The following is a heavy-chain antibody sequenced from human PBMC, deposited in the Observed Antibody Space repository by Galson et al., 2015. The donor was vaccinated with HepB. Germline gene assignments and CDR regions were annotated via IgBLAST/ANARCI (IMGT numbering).Heavy chain of an antibody. J-gene: IGHJ4*02. Sequence: SLRLSCAASGFTFSTTGMGWVRQAPGKGLEWVSAISGGGGNTYYADSVKGRFTISRDNSKSTLFLQMNSLRAEDTAVYYCSKVSRFDGGTFDFWGQGTLVTVSS. CDR2: ISGGGGNT. V-gene: IGHV3-23*01. CDR3: SKVSRFDGGTFDF. D-gene: IGHD4-23*01. CDR1: GFTFSTTG.